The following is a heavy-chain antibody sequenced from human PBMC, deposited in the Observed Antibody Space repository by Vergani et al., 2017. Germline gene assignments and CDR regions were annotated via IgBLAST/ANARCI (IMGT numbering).Heavy chain of an antibody. J-gene: IGHJ6*02. D-gene: IGHD1-26*01. CDR3: ARVLVGGLGRLDV. V-gene: IGHV3-30*03. CDR2: ISYDGSNK. CDR1: GFTFSSYG. Sequence: QVQLVESGGGVVQPGRSLRLSCAASGFTFSSYGMHWVRQAPGKGLEWVAVISYDGSNKYYADSVKGRFTISRDNSKNTLYLQMNSLRAEDTAVYYCARVLVGGLGRLDVWGQGTTVTVSS.